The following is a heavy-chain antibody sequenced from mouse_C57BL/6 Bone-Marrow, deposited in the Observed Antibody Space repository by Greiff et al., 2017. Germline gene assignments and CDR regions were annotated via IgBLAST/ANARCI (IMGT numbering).Heavy chain of an antibody. D-gene: IGHD2-4*01. J-gene: IGHJ3*01. V-gene: IGHV5-12*01. CDR1: GFTFSDYY. CDR3: ARPPYYDYDGFAY. CDR2: ISNGGGST. Sequence: EVQVVESGGGLVQPGGSLKLSCAASGFTFSDYYMYWVRQTPEKRLEWVAYISNGGGSTYYPDTVKGRFTISRDNAKNTLYLQMSRLKSEDTAMYYCARPPYYDYDGFAYWGQGTLVTVSA.